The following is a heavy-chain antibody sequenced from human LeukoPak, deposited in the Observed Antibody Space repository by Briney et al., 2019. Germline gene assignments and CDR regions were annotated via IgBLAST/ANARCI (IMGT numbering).Heavy chain of an antibody. CDR3: ARDLFQVVPAAMGLGAFDI. CDR1: GYTFTSYG. V-gene: IGHV1-18*04. Sequence: GASVKVSCKASGYTFTSYGISWVRQAPGQGLEWMGWISAYNGNTNYAQKLQGRVTMTTDTSTSTAYMELRSLRSDDTAVYYCARDLFQVVPAAMGLGAFDIWGQGTKVTVSS. CDR2: ISAYNGNT. J-gene: IGHJ3*02. D-gene: IGHD2-2*01.